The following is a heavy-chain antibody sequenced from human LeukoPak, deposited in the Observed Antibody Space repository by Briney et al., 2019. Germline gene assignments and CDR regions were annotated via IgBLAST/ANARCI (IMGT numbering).Heavy chain of an antibody. Sequence: GGSLRLSCAASGFTFSSYTMHWVRQAAGKGLEWVAVVSYDGSNKYYADSVKGRFTISRDNSKNTLYLQMNSLKAEDTAVYYCARGSWRLVRGAASFESWGQGTLVTVSS. J-gene: IGHJ4*02. CDR3: ARGSWRLVRGAASFES. CDR1: GFTFSSYT. V-gene: IGHV3-30-3*01. D-gene: IGHD3-10*01. CDR2: VSYDGSNK.